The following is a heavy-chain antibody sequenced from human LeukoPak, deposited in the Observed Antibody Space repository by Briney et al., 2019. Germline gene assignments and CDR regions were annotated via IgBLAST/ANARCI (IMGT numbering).Heavy chain of an antibody. CDR1: GGSISSYY. J-gene: IGHJ6*03. V-gene: IGHV4-39*01. CDR2: IYYSGST. D-gene: IGHD2-2*01. CDR3: ARSGGCSSTSCYYYYYMDV. Sequence: PSETLSLTCTVSGGSISSYYWSWIRQPPGKGLEWIGSIYYSGSTYYNPSLKSRVTISVDTSKNQFSLKLSSVTAADTAVYYCARSGGCSSTSCYYYYYMDVWGKGTTVTVSS.